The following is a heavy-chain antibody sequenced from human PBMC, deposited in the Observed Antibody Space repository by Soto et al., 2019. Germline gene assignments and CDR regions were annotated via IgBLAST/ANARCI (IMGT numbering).Heavy chain of an antibody. CDR1: GGSFSDFY. CDR3: ARDSPGGYSGYDRWFDP. CDR2: IYYSGST. D-gene: IGHD5-12*01. J-gene: IGHJ5*02. V-gene: IGHV4-59*01. Sequence: PSETLSLTCAVYGGSFSDFYWTWIRQLPGKGLEWIGYIYYSGSTNYNPSLKSRVTISVDTSKNQFSLKLSSVTAADTAVYYCARDSPGGYSGYDRWFDPWGQGTLVTVSS.